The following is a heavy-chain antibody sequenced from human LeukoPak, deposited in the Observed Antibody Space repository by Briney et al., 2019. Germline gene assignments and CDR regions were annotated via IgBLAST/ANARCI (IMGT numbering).Heavy chain of an antibody. Sequence: GGSLRLSCAASGFTFSSYWMSWVRQAPGKGLEWVANIKQDGSEKYYVDSVKGRFTISRDNAKNSLYLQMNSLRAEDTAVYYCARLNCSSTSCYVRTFDYWGQGTLVTVSS. CDR2: IKQDGSEK. CDR1: GFTFSSYW. J-gene: IGHJ4*02. V-gene: IGHV3-7*01. D-gene: IGHD2-2*01. CDR3: ARLNCSSTSCYVRTFDY.